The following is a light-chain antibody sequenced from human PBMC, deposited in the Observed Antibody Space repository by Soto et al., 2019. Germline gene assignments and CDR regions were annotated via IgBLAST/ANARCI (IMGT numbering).Light chain of an antibody. Sequence: EIVLTQSPGILSLSPGEGATLSCGASQSIGGNSIAWYQQKPGLAPRLLIYDASSRATGIPDRFSGSGSGTAFTLTISRLEPEDFAMYYCQQYDYSSITFGQGTRLEIK. CDR3: QQYDYSSIT. CDR2: DAS. J-gene: IGKJ5*01. CDR1: QSIGGNS. V-gene: IGKV3D-20*01.